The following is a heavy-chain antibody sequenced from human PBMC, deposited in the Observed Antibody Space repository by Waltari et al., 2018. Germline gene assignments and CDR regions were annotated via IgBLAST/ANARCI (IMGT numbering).Heavy chain of an antibody. CDR1: GFTFSSYG. Sequence: QVQLVESGGGVVQPGWSMRLSCAASGFTFSSYGMHWVRQAPGKGLEWVAVISYDGSNKYYADSVKGRFTISRDNSKNTLYLQMNSLRAEDTAVYYCASQGPRGYYFDYWGQGTLVTVSS. CDR2: ISYDGSNK. V-gene: IGHV3-30*03. D-gene: IGHD3-10*01. J-gene: IGHJ4*02. CDR3: ASQGPRGYYFDY.